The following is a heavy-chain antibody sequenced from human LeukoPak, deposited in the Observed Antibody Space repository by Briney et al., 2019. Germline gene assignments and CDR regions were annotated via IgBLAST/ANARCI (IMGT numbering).Heavy chain of an antibody. CDR1: GGTFSSYA. CDR2: IIPIFGTA. V-gene: IGHV1-69*13. J-gene: IGHJ4*02. D-gene: IGHD5-24*01. Sequence: SVKVSCKASGGTFSSYAISWVRQAPGQGLEWMGGIIPIFGTANYAQKFQGRVTITADESTSTAYMELSSLRSEDTAVYYCARDRDGYKSALGYWGQGTLVTVSS. CDR3: ARDRDGYKSALGY.